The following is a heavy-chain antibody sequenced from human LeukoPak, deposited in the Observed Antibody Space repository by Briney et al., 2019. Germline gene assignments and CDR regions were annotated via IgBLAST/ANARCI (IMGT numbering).Heavy chain of an antibody. CDR1: GFTVSSNY. CDR2: IYSGGST. Sequence: GGSLRLSCAASGFTVSSNYMSWVRQAPGKGLEWVSVIYSGGSTYYADSVKGRFTISRDNSKKTLYLQMNSLTAEDTAVYYCAKDSCSGGSCYEDYWGQGTLVTVSP. CDR3: AKDSCSGGSCYEDY. D-gene: IGHD2-15*01. J-gene: IGHJ4*02. V-gene: IGHV3-53*01.